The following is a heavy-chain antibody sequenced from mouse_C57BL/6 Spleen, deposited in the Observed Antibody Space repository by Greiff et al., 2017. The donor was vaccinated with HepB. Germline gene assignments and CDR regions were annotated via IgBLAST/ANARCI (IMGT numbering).Heavy chain of an antibody. CDR2: VDPEDGET. D-gene: IGHD2-2*01. CDR1: GFNIKDYY. J-gene: IGHJ3*01. Sequence: EVQLQQSGAELVKPGASVKLSCTASGFNIKDYYMHWVKQRTEQGLEWIGRVDPEDGETKYAPKFQGKATITADTSSNTAYLQLSSLKSEDTAVYYSLYGYDEAWFAYWGQGTLVTVSS. V-gene: IGHV14-2*01. CDR3: LYGYDEAWFAY.